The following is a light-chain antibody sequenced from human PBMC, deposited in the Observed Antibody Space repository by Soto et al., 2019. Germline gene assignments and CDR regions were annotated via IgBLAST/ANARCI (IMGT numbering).Light chain of an antibody. CDR1: QSVSGDY. CDR2: GAS. CDR3: HRYGSSPT. V-gene: IGKV3-20*01. J-gene: IGKJ2*01. Sequence: EVVLTQSPDILSLSPGERASLSCRASQSVSGDYVAWYQQKPGQAPGLLIHGASNRATGIPDRFSGSGSGTDFTLTSSRLEPEDFAVYFCHRYGSSPTFGQGTRLEIK.